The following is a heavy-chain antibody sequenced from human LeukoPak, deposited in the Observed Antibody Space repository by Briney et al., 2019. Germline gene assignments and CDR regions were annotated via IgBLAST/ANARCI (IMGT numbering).Heavy chain of an antibody. J-gene: IGHJ2*01. CDR1: GGSISSSSYY. CDR2: IYYSGST. D-gene: IGHD3-3*01. Sequence: SETLSLTCTVSGGSISSSSYYWGWIRQPPGKGLEWIGSIYYSGSTYYNPSLKSRVTISVDRSKNQFSLKLSSVTAADTAVYYCARRIRDFWSGIPDYWYFDLWGRGTLVTVSS. CDR3: ARRIRDFWSGIPDYWYFDL. V-gene: IGHV4-39*01.